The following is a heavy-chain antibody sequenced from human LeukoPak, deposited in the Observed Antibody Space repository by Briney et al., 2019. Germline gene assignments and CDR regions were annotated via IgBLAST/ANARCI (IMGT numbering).Heavy chain of an antibody. Sequence: ASVKVSCKASGYTFTSYGISWVRQAPGQGLEWMGWISAYNGNTNYAQKLQGRVTMTTDTSTSTAYMELRSLRSDDTAVYYCARAPYCNGGSCYPDYWGQGTLVTVSP. CDR2: ISAYNGNT. CDR3: ARAPYCNGGSCYPDY. D-gene: IGHD2-15*01. V-gene: IGHV1-18*04. J-gene: IGHJ4*02. CDR1: GYTFTSYG.